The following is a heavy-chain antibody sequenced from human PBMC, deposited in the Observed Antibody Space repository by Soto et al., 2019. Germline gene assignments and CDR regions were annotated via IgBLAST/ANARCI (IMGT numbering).Heavy chain of an antibody. J-gene: IGHJ4*02. D-gene: IGHD3-9*01. CDR3: AKMGLAKENFFEY. CDR2: ISYDGSNK. Sequence: PGGSLRLSCASSVFTFSSYGMHCVREAPGKGLEWVAVISYDGSNKYYADSVKGRFTISRDNSKNTLYLQMNSLRAEDTAVYYCAKMGLAKENFFEYWGQATLVTVSS. CDR1: VFTFSSYG. V-gene: IGHV3-30*18.